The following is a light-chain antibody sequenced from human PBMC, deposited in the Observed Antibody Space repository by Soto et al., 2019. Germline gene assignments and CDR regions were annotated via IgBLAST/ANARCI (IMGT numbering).Light chain of an antibody. CDR3: NSFTTSSTDV. CDR2: DVT. Sequence: QSALTQPPSVSGSPGQSVAISCTGTSSDVGSYNRVAWYQQPPGTAPKLIIYDVTNRPSGVPDRFSGSKSGNTASLTISGLQAEDEADYYCNSFTTSSTDVFGTGTKVTVL. J-gene: IGLJ1*01. V-gene: IGLV2-18*02. CDR1: SSDVGSYNR.